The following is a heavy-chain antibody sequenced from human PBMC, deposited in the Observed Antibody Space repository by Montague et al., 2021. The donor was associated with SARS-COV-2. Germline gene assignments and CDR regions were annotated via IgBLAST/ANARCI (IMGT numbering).Heavy chain of an antibody. CDR1: GDSFNTYY. CDR2: ISYSGST. V-gene: IGHV4-59*08. D-gene: IGHD2-2*01. Sequence: SETLSLTCTVSGDSFNTYYWSWVRQPPGKGLEWIGYISYSGSTNYNPSLKSRVTMSVDTSKNQFSLNLSSVTAADTAVYYCASQEGVVVLAAQEDYYYYGMDVWGQGTTVTVSS. CDR3: ASQEGVVVLAAQEDYYYYGMDV. J-gene: IGHJ6*02.